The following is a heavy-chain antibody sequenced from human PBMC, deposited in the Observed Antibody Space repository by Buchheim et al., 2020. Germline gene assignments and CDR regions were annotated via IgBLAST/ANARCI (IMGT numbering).Heavy chain of an antibody. D-gene: IGHD2-15*01. J-gene: IGHJ6*03. CDR2: IKQDGSEK. CDR3: ARHPGYCSGGSCYYYYYYMDV. V-gene: IGHV3-7*01. CDR1: GFTFSSYW. Sequence: EVQLVESGGGLVQPGGSLRLSCAASGFTFSSYWMSWVRQAPGKGLEWVANIKQDGSEKYYVDSVKGRFTISRDNAKNSLYLQMNGLRAEDTAVYYCARHPGYCSGGSCYYYYYYMDVWGKGTT.